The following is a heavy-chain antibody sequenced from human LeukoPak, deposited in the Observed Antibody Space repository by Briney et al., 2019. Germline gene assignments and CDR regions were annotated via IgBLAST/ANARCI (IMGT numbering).Heavy chain of an antibody. CDR3: ARRVQDYCDYSLLFRFDP. J-gene: IGHJ5*02. CDR2: INHSGST. Sequence: PSETLSLSCAVYGGSFSGYYWSWIRQPPGKGLEWIGEINHSGSTNYNPSLKSRVTISVDTSKNQFSLKLSSVTAADTPVYYCARRVQDYCDYSLLFRFDPWGQGTLVTVSS. V-gene: IGHV4-34*01. D-gene: IGHD4-17*01. CDR1: GGSFSGYY.